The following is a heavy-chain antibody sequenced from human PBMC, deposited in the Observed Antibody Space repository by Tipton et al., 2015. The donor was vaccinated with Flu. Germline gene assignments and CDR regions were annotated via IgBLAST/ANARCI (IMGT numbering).Heavy chain of an antibody. J-gene: IGHJ6*02. D-gene: IGHD3-10*01. Sequence: TLSLTCAVYGGSFSGYYWSWIRQPPGKGLEWIGEIDHSGTTNYSPSLKSRVTISRDTSKIQFSLNMGSVTAADTAVYYCARSVVGSGSQYPVGYYYGMDVWGQGTTVTVSS. CDR2: IDHSGTT. CDR3: ARSVVGSGSQYPVGYYYGMDV. CDR1: GGSFSGYY. V-gene: IGHV4-34*01.